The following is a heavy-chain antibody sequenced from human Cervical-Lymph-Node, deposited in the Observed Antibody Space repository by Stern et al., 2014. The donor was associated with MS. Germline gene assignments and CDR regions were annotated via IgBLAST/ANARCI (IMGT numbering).Heavy chain of an antibody. Sequence: QITLKESGPTLVKPTQTLTLTCTFSGSSLSTNVVAVGWIRQPPGKGLEWLALIYWDDDKRYSPSLKSRLTIAKDTSKNQVVLTMTNMDPVDTATYYCTHVIVTYYRFDYWGQGTLVTVSS. J-gene: IGHJ4*02. CDR1: GSSLSTNVVA. CDR2: IYWDDDK. V-gene: IGHV2-5*02. D-gene: IGHD3-22*01. CDR3: THVIVTYYRFDY.